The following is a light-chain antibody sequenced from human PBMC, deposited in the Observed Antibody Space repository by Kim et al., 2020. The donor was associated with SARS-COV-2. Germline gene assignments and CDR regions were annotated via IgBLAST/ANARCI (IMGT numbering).Light chain of an antibody. Sequence: SYELTQPPSVSVAPGQTARITCGGNNIGGHSVHWYQQKPGQAPVLVIYYDSDRPSGIPERFSVSKAATTATPPISRVEAGDEAVYYCQVWDTDTDDYVFG. CDR2: YDS. CDR1: NIGGHS. V-gene: IGLV3-21*01. CDR3: QVWDTDTDDYV. J-gene: IGLJ1*01.